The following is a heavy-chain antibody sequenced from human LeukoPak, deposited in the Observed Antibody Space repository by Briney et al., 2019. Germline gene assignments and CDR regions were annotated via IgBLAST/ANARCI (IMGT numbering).Heavy chain of an antibody. D-gene: IGHD3-3*01. CDR1: GYSITSGYS. Sequence: PSETLPLTCAVSGYSITSGYSWGWIRQPPGKGLEWIGSIYHSGSTSYNPSLKSRVTISVDTSKNQFSLKLSSVTAADTAVYYCASEYYDFAEGASDIWGQGTMVTVSS. CDR3: ASEYYDFAEGASDI. CDR2: IYHSGST. V-gene: IGHV4-38-2*01. J-gene: IGHJ3*02.